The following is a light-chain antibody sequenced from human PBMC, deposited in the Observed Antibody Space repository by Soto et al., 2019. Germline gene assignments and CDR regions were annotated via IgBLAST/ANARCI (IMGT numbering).Light chain of an antibody. CDR3: QQYGSSQFT. J-gene: IGKJ3*01. CDR1: QSVNNNY. Sequence: EIVLTQSPCALSLSPGERATLSCRTSQSVNNNYLAWYQQKPGQAPRLLIYGASSRATGIPARFSGSGSGTDFTLTISRLEPEDFAVYYCQQYGSSQFTFGPGTKVDIK. V-gene: IGKV3-20*01. CDR2: GAS.